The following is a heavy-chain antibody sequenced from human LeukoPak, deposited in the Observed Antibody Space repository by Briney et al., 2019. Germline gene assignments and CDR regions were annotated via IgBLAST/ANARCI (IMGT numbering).Heavy chain of an antibody. CDR2: IYHSGST. D-gene: IGHD3-22*01. V-gene: IGHV4-31*03. J-gene: IGHJ4*02. CDR1: GGSVSSGGYY. CDR3: ARRMEYYYGNSGYYFDY. Sequence: SETLSLTCTVSGGSVSSGGYYWSWIRQYPEKGLEWIGYIYHSGSTYYNPSLQSRVSISLDMSKNQFSLKLTSVTAADTAVYYCARRMEYYYGNSGYYFDYWGQGALVTVSS.